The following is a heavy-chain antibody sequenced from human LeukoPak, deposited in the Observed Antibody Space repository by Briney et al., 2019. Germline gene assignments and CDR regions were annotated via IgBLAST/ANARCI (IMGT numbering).Heavy chain of an antibody. CDR3: ASSPTVVTPEDY. D-gene: IGHD4-23*01. V-gene: IGHV1-2*02. Sequence: ASVKVSCKASGYTFSSYYMHWVRQAPGQGLEWMGWINPNSGGTNYAQKFQGRVTMTRDTSISTAYMELSRLRSDDTAVYYCASSPTVVTPEDYWGQGTLVTVSS. CDR1: GYTFSSYY. CDR2: INPNSGGT. J-gene: IGHJ4*02.